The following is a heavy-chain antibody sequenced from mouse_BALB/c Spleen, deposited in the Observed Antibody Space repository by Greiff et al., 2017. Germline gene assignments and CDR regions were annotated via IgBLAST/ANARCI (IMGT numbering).Heavy chain of an antibody. D-gene: IGHD2-1*01. CDR3: ARGGNYV. CDR1: GYSITSGYY. J-gene: IGHJ2*01. Sequence: EVQRVESGPGLVKPSQSLSLTCSVTGYSITSGYYWNWIRQFPGNKLEWMGYISYDGSNNYNPSLKNRISITRDTSKNQFFLKLNSVTTEDTATYYCARGGNYVWGQGTTLTVSS. V-gene: IGHV3-6*02. CDR2: ISYDGSN.